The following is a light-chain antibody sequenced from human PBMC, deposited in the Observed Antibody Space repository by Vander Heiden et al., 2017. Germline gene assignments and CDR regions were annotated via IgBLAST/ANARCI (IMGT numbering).Light chain of an antibody. J-gene: IGKJ1*01. CDR2: LGS. CDR1: QSLLHGNGYNY. V-gene: IGKV2-28*01. Sequence: DILMTQSPLSLHVTPGEPASISCRSSQSLLHGNGYNYLHWYLQKPGQSPQLLIYLGSLRTSGVPDRFSGSGSGTDFTLKISRVEAEDVGVYYCMQTLQTPWTFGQGTKVEIK. CDR3: MQTLQTPWT.